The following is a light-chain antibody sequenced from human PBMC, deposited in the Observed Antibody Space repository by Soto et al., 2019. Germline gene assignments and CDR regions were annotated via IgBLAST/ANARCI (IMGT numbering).Light chain of an antibody. CDR3: QQSYTAPLT. CDR1: HRISIY. Sequence: DIQMTQSPSSLSASVGDRVTISCRESHRISIYLNWYQQKPGKAPKFLTYAASSLQRGVPSRFSGSGSVTDCTLTIISRQPEDFAYYYCQQSYTAPLTSGDGTKV. V-gene: IGKV1-39*01. CDR2: AAS. J-gene: IGKJ4*01.